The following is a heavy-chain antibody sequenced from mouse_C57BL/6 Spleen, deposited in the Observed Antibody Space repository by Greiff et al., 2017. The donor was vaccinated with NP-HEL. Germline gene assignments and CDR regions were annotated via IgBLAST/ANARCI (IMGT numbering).Heavy chain of an antibody. CDR3: ARDAGQLRLWNYFDY. CDR2: SRNKANDYTT. J-gene: IGHJ2*01. Sequence: EVKVVESGGGLVQSGRSLRLSCATSGFTFSDFYMEWVRQAPGKGLEWIAASRNKANDYTTEYSASVKGRFIGSRDTSQSILYLQMNALRAEDTAIYYCARDAGQLRLWNYFDYWCQGTTLTVSS. V-gene: IGHV7-1*01. D-gene: IGHD3-2*02. CDR1: GFTFSDFY.